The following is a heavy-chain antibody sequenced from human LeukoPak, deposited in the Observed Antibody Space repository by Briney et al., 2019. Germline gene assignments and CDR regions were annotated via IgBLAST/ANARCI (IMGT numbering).Heavy chain of an antibody. J-gene: IGHJ6*02. CDR3: ARGGDLLVPAAMPPSYYYYGMDV. V-gene: IGHV4-34*01. CDR1: GGSFSGYY. Sequence: SETLSLTCAVYGGSFSGYYRSWIRQPPGKGLEWIGEINHSGSTNYNPSLKSRVTISVDTSKNQFSLKLSSVTAADTAVYYCARGGDLLVPAAMPPSYYYYGMDVWGQGTTVTVSS. CDR2: INHSGST. D-gene: IGHD2-2*01.